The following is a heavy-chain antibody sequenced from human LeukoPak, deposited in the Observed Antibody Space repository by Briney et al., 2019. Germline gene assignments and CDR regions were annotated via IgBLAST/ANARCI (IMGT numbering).Heavy chain of an antibody. Sequence: GGSLRLSCAASGFTFSNKAMSWVRQAPGKGLEWVSVITSGGSTYYADSVKGRFTITRDNSKCTLYLQMSSLRDDDTAVYYCAKVDYTDYYFDYWGQGTLVTVSS. D-gene: IGHD4-17*01. V-gene: IGHV3-23*01. CDR3: AKVDYTDYYFDY. CDR1: GFTFSNKA. CDR2: ITSGGST. J-gene: IGHJ4*02.